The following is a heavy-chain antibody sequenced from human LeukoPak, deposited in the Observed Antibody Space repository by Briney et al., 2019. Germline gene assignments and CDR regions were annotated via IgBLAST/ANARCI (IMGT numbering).Heavy chain of an antibody. J-gene: IGHJ4*02. Sequence: GGSLRLSCAASGFTFSSYWMHWVRQGPGKGLVWVSRINNDGRSANYADSVKGRFTISRDNAKNTLYLQMNSLRAEDTAVYYCARDLRTPSDTNIAIDYWGQGTPVTVSS. CDR3: ARDLRTPSDTNIAIDY. CDR1: GFTFSSYW. CDR2: INNDGRSA. D-gene: IGHD4-23*01. V-gene: IGHV3-74*01.